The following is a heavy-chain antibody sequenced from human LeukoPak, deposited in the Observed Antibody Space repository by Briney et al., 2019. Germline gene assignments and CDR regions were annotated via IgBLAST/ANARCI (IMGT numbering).Heavy chain of an antibody. D-gene: IGHD1-1*01. CDR3: ARGGSTGTTPFDC. CDR1: GFTFSSYW. V-gene: IGHV3-33*08. Sequence: TGGSLRLSCAASGFTFSSYWMNWVRQAPGKGLEWVAVIWYDGSKKYYGDSVKGRFTISRDNSKNTLYLQMNSLRAEDTAVYYCARGGSTGTTPFDCWGQGTLVTVSS. J-gene: IGHJ4*02. CDR2: IWYDGSKK.